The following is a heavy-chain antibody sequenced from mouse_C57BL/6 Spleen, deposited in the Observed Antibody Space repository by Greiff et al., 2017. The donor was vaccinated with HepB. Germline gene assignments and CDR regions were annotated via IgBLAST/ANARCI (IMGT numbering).Heavy chain of an antibody. J-gene: IGHJ3*01. CDR1: GYTFTSYG. CDR3: APITTVVAPFAY. V-gene: IGHV1-81*01. CDR2: IDPRSGNT. D-gene: IGHD1-1*01. Sequence: VQLQQSGAELARPGASVQLSCKASGYTFTSYGISWVKQRTGQGLEWIGDIDPRSGNTYYNEKFKGKATLTADKYSRTAYMELRSLTSEDSAVYFCAPITTVVAPFAYWGQGTLVTVSA.